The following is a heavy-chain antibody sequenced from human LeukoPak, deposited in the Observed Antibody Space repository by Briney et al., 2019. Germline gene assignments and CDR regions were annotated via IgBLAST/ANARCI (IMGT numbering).Heavy chain of an antibody. V-gene: IGHV1-69*13. CDR1: GGTFSSYA. CDR2: IIPIFGTA. CDR3: ARESSFYTGTFDY. J-gene: IGHJ4*02. D-gene: IGHD2/OR15-2a*01. Sequence: ASVKVSCKASGGTFSSYAISWARQAPGQGLEWMGGIIPIFGTANYAQKFQGRVTIIADESTSTAYMELSSLRSEDTAVYYCARESSFYTGTFDYWGQGTLVTVSS.